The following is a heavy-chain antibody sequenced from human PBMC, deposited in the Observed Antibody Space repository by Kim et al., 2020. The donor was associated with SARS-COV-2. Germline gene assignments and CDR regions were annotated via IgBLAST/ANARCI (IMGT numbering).Heavy chain of an antibody. D-gene: IGHD3-10*01. Sequence: GGSLRLSCAVSGFTFANYAMHWVRQAPGKGLEWVSLFSWDGSSTYYADSVKGRFTISRDNSKNSLYLQMNSLRTEDTAFYYCARGGGSGSYWGYYFDYWG. V-gene: IGHV3-43*01. CDR3: ARGGGSGSYWGYYFDY. CDR1: GFTFANYA. J-gene: IGHJ4*01. CDR2: FSWDGSST.